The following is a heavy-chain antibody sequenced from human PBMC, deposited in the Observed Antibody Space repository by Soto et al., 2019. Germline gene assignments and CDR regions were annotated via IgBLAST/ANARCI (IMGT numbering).Heavy chain of an antibody. D-gene: IGHD2-2*01. J-gene: IGHJ5*02. CDR1: GGNLRNFF. CDR2: IYSSGKT. Sequence: PSETLSLTCTVAGGNLRNFFWSWIRQPPGKGLEWIGHIYSSGKTDYNPSLETRVTMSIDTSMNQISLKLNSVTAADTAVYFCGRTFPPAPRVVLSHNWFVPWGPGTLVTVSS. V-gene: IGHV4-59*01. CDR3: GRTFPPAPRVVLSHNWFVP.